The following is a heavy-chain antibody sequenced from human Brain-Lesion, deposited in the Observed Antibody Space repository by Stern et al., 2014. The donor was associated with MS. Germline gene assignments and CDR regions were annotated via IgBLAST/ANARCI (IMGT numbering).Heavy chain of an antibody. CDR3: ARDITGSSAYFAY. CDR2: ISWNSGPI. CDR1: GFTFDDYA. V-gene: IGHV3-9*01. Sequence: VQLVESGGDLVQPGRSLRLSCAAFGFTFDDYAMHWVRQAPGKGLEWVAGISWNSGPIGYADSEKGRFTTSRDNAYSSLYLQMNSLRPEDTALYYCARDITGSSAYFAYWGQGTLVTVSS. D-gene: IGHD1-14*01. J-gene: IGHJ4*02.